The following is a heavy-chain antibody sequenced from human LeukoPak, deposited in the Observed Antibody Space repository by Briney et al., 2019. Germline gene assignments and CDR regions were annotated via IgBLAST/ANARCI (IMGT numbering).Heavy chain of an antibody. CDR2: INRSGAT. J-gene: IGHJ3*02. Sequence: SETLSLTCAVYGGIFNGYYWSWIRQPPGKGLEWIGEINRSGATNYNPTLKSRVTISVDTSKSQVSLKLTSVTAADTAVFYCARGRFGNPLQLQPRRPFDMWGQGTVVTISS. CDR3: ARGRFGNPLQLQPRRPFDM. V-gene: IGHV4-34*01. CDR1: GGIFNGYY. D-gene: IGHD1-1*01.